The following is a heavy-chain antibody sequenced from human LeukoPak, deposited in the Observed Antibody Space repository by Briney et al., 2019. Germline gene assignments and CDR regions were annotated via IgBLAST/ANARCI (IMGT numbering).Heavy chain of an antibody. D-gene: IGHD6-13*01. V-gene: IGHV3-21*06. CDR3: ARVSTAASLAIDS. Sequence: PGGSLRLSCAASGFTFSDYNMNWVRQAPGKGLEWVTVISTSSTYIYYADSVKGRFTISRDNAKNSLYLQMNSLRAEDTAVYYCARVSTAASLAIDSWGQGTLVTVST. CDR1: GFTFSDYN. CDR2: ISTSSTYI. J-gene: IGHJ4*02.